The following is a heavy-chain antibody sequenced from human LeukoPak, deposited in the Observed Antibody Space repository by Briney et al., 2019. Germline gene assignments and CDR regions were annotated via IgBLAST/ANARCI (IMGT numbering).Heavy chain of an antibody. CDR1: GGSISSYY. V-gene: IGHV4-59*08. D-gene: IGHD6-13*01. Sequence: SETLSLTCTVSGGSISSYYWSWIRQPPGKGLEWIGYIYYTGSTKYNAPLKSRVTISVDTSKNQFSLKLSSVTAADTAVYYCARLRPSIGAAGTFDGGGQGTLVTVSS. CDR2: IYYTGST. J-gene: IGHJ4*02. CDR3: ARLRPSIGAAGTFDG.